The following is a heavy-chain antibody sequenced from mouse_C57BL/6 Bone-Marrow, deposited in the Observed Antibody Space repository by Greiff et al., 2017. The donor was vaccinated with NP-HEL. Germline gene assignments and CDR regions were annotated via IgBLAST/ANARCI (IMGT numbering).Heavy chain of an antibody. CDR1: GYTFTGNW. Sequence: QVQLQQSGAELMKPGASVKLSCTATGYTFTGNWIEWVKQRPGHGLEWIGEILPGSGNTYYNERFKGKDTFTADTSSNTAYMQLSSLTTEDSASYYCAREYYGSSYFDYWGQGTTLTVSS. CDR3: AREYYGSSYFDY. J-gene: IGHJ2*01. CDR2: ILPGSGNT. D-gene: IGHD1-1*01. V-gene: IGHV1-9*01.